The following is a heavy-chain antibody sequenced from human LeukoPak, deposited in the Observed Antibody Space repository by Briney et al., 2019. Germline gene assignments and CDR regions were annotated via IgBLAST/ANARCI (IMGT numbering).Heavy chain of an antibody. V-gene: IGHV3-23*01. CDR1: GFTFSSYA. CDR3: AKDGDYSSSSLYYYYYYMDV. D-gene: IGHD6-6*01. CDR2: ISGSGATT. Sequence: GGSLRLSCVASGFTFSSYAMSWVRQAPGKGLEWVSTISGSGATTYYADSVKGRFTVSRDNSKNTLYLQLNSLRAEDTAVYYCAKDGDYSSSSLYYYYYYMDVWGKGTTVTVSS. J-gene: IGHJ6*03.